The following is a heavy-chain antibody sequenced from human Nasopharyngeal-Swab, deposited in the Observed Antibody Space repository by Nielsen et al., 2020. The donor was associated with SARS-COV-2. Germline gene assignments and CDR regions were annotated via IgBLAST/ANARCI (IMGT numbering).Heavy chain of an antibody. D-gene: IGHD1-1*01. CDR3: ARDIDWNLYGMDV. Sequence: GESLKISCAASGSTFSNYAMHWVRQAPGKGLEWVAVISYAGSSKYYAVSVKGRFTISRDNSKNTLYLQMNSLRAEDTAVYYCARDIDWNLYGMDVWGQGTTVTVSS. J-gene: IGHJ6*02. CDR2: ISYAGSSK. V-gene: IGHV3-30-3*01. CDR1: GSTFSNYA.